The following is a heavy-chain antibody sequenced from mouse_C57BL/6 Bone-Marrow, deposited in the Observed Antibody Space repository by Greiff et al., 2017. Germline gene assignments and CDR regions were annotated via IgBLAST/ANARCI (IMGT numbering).Heavy chain of an antibody. Sequence: EVKLMESGGGLVKPGGSLKLSCAASGFTFSDYGMHWVRQAPEKGLEWVAYISSGSSTIYYADTVKGRFTISSDNAKNTLFLQMTGTRAEDTAMYYCARRRWFDYWGQGTTLTVSS. V-gene: IGHV5-17*01. J-gene: IGHJ2*01. CDR1: GFTFSDYG. CDR3: ARRRWFDY. D-gene: IGHD1-1*02. CDR2: ISSGSSTI.